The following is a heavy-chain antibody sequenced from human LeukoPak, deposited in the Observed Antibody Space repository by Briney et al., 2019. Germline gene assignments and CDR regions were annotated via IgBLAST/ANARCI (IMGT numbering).Heavy chain of an antibody. J-gene: IGHJ3*02. CDR3: ARQRGHSRWAFDI. D-gene: IGHD1-26*01. V-gene: IGHV4-39*01. CDR1: GDSISSEDYW. CDR2: IFYSGST. Sequence: SETQSLTCSVSGDSISSEDYWWGWIRQPPGKGLEWVGSIFYSGSTYYNGSLKRRLTISVDTSKNQFSLKLSSVTDADTAVYFYARQRGHSRWAFDIWGQGRMVTVSS.